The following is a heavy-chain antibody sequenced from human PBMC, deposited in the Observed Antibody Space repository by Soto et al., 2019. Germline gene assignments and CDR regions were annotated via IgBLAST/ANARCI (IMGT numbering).Heavy chain of an antibody. V-gene: IGHV4-59*01. CDR1: GGSISSYY. CDR2: IYDSGST. CDR3: AREKGVAYYYYYGMDV. D-gene: IGHD3-16*01. Sequence: PSETLSLTCTVSGGSISSYYWSWIRQPPGKGLEWIGYIYDSGSTNYNPSLKSRVTISVDTSKNQFSLKLSSVTAADTAVYYCAREKGVAYYYYYGMDVWGQGTTVTVS. J-gene: IGHJ6*02.